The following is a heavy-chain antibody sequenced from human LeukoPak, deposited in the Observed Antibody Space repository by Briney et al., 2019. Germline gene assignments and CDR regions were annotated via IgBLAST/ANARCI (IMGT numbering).Heavy chain of an antibody. Sequence: GGSLRLSCAASGFTVSSNYMSWVRQAPGKGLEWVSVIYSGGSTYYADSVKGRFTISRDNSKNTLYLQMNSLRAEDTAVYYCARGLDGAQSDYWGQGTLVTVSS. D-gene: IGHD4-17*01. CDR2: IYSGGST. J-gene: IGHJ4*02. CDR1: GFTVSSNY. V-gene: IGHV3-53*01. CDR3: ARGLDGAQSDY.